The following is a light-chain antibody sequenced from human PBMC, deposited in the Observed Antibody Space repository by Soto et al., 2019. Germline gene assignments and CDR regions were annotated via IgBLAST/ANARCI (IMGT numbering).Light chain of an antibody. CDR3: QQYNNWPPLT. CDR2: GAS. Sequence: EIVMTQSPATLSVSPGERATLSCRASQSVKTNLAWYQQKPGQAPRLLIYGASTRATGISARFSGSGSGTDFTLTISSLQSEDFAVYYCQQYNNWPPLTFGGGTKVDIK. CDR1: QSVKTN. J-gene: IGKJ4*01. V-gene: IGKV3-15*01.